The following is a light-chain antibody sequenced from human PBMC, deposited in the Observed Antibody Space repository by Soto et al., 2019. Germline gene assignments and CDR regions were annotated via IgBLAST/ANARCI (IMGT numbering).Light chain of an antibody. CDR1: QSVSSSY. Sequence: EIVLTQSPGTLSLSPGERATLSCRASQSVSSSYLAWYQQKPGQAPRLLISGASSRATGIPDRFSGSGSGTDFTLTISILEPEDFAVYYCQQYGRSPEYTFGQGTKLEIK. J-gene: IGKJ2*01. CDR2: GAS. CDR3: QQYGRSPEYT. V-gene: IGKV3-20*01.